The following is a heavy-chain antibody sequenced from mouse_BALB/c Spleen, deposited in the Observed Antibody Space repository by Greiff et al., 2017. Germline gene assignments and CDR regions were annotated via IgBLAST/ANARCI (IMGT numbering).Heavy chain of an antibody. V-gene: IGHV5-6-3*01. CDR3: ARSIPLYFDY. Sequence: DVHLVESGGGLVQPGGSLKLSCAASGFTFSSYGMSWVRQTPDKRLELVATINSNGGSTYYPDSVKGRFTISRDNAKNTLYLQMSSLKSEDTAMYYCARSIPLYFDYWGQGTTLTVSS. J-gene: IGHJ2*01. CDR2: INSNGGST. CDR1: GFTFSSYG.